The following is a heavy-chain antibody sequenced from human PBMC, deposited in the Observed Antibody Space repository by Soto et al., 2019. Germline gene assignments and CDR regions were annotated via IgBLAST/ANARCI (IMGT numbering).Heavy chain of an antibody. CDR2: IYYSGST. D-gene: IGHD6-13*01. Sequence: ASESLSLTCAASGGSISSYYWSWIRQPPGKGLEWIGHIYYSGSTNYNPSLKSRVTISVDTSKNQFSLKLSSVTAADTAVYYCARAKDYSSSWYGDRGQGTLVTVSS. V-gene: IGHV4-59*01. CDR1: GGSISSYY. CDR3: ARAKDYSSSWYGD. J-gene: IGHJ4*02.